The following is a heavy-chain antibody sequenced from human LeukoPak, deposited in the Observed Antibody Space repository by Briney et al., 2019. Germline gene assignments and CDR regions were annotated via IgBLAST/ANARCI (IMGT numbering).Heavy chain of an antibody. CDR2: ISGSGGST. V-gene: IGHV3-23*01. Sequence: PGGSLRLSCAASGFTASSTYVSWVRQAPGRGLEWVSAISGSGGSTYYADSVKGRFTISRDNSKNTLYLQMNSLRAEDTAVYYCAKFPTVTTDYYYGMDVWGQGTTVTVSS. J-gene: IGHJ6*02. CDR3: AKFPTVTTDYYYGMDV. CDR1: GFTASSTY. D-gene: IGHD4-17*01.